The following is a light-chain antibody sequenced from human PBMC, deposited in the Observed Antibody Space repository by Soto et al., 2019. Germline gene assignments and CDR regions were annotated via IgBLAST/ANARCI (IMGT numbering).Light chain of an antibody. V-gene: IGKV1-9*01. CDR1: QDISSY. J-gene: IGKJ4*01. CDR3: QQLNIYPST. Sequence: IQLTQSPSSLSASVGDRVTITCRASQDISSYLGWYQQKPGKAPKLLIYAASTLQSGVPSRFSGSGSGTDFTLTINSLQPEDFATYVCQQLNIYPSTFGGGTKVEIK. CDR2: AAS.